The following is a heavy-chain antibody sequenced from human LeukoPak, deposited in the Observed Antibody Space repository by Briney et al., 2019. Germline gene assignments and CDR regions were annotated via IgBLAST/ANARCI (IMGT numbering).Heavy chain of an antibody. V-gene: IGHV4-34*01. CDR1: GGSFSGYY. J-gene: IGHJ2*01. D-gene: IGHD2/OR15-2a*01. CDR2: INHSGST. Sequence: SETLSLTCAVYGGSFSGYYWSWIRQPPGKGLEWTGEINHSGSTNYNPSLKSRVTISVDTSKNQFSLKLSSVTAADTAVYYCAISFPRQGYFDLWGRGTLVTVSS. CDR3: AISFPRQGYFDL.